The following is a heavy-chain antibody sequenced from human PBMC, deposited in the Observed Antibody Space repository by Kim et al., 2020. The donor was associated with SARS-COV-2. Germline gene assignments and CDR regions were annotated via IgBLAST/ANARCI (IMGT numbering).Heavy chain of an antibody. CDR1: GGSFSGYY. Sequence: SETLSLTCAVYGGSFSGYYWSWIRQPPGKGLEWIWEINHSGSTNYNPSLKSRVTISVDTSKNQFSLKLSSVTAADTAVYFCARAFYGSGSYYLPFDYWGQGTLVTVSS. V-gene: IGHV4-34*01. CDR3: ARAFYGSGSYYLPFDY. CDR2: INHSGST. D-gene: IGHD3-10*01. J-gene: IGHJ4*02.